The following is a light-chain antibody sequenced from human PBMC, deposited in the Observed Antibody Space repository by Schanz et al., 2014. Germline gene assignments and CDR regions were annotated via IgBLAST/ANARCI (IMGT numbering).Light chain of an antibody. CDR2: LGS. Sequence: DIVMTQSPLSLPVTPGEPASISCRSSQSLLHSNGYNYLDWYLQKPGQSPQLLIYLGSNRASGVPDRFSASGSGTYFTLKISRVEAEDVGVYYCMQDLQTPYTFGQGTKLEIK. J-gene: IGKJ2*01. CDR3: MQDLQTPYT. V-gene: IGKV2-28*01. CDR1: QSLLHSNGYNY.